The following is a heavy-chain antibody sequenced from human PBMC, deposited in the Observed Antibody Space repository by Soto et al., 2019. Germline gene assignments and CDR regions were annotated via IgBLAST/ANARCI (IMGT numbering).Heavy chain of an antibody. Sequence: GSLRLSCAASGFTFSSYAMSWVRQAPGKGLEWVSAISGSGGSTYYADSVKGRFAISRDNSKNTLYLQMNSLRAEDTAVYYCAKGSGSYSLPFDYWGQGTQVTVSS. D-gene: IGHD1-26*01. V-gene: IGHV3-23*01. CDR2: ISGSGGST. J-gene: IGHJ4*02. CDR3: AKGSGSYSLPFDY. CDR1: GFTFSSYA.